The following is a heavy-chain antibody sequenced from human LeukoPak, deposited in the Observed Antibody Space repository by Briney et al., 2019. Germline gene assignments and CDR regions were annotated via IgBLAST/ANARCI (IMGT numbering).Heavy chain of an antibody. Sequence: SETLSLTCTVSGGSISSYYWSWIRQPPGKGLEWIGYIYYSGSTNYNPSLKSRVTISVDTSKNQFSLKLSSVTAADTAVYYCARDISEYYYGSGSYSNWYFDLWGRGTLVTVSS. J-gene: IGHJ2*01. CDR3: ARDISEYYYGSGSYSNWYFDL. CDR2: IYYSGST. V-gene: IGHV4-59*12. CDR1: GGSISSYY. D-gene: IGHD3-10*01.